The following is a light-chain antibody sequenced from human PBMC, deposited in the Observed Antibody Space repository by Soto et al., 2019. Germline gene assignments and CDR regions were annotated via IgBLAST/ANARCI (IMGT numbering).Light chain of an antibody. CDR1: QSVGTF. Sequence: EIVLTQSPATLSLSPGERATLSCRASQSVGTFVAWFQQRPGQAPRVLIYDASSRATGIPVRFSGSGSGTDFTPTIRSLEPEDFAVYYQQERSNWPRWTFGQGTKVK. CDR3: QERSNWPRWT. CDR2: DAS. J-gene: IGKJ1*01. V-gene: IGKV3-11*01.